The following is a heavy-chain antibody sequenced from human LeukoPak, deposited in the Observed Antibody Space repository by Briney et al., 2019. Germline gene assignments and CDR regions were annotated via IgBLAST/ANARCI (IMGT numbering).Heavy chain of an antibody. D-gene: IGHD6-13*01. V-gene: IGHV3-30*18. CDR3: AKDTGAAAGHNYYYYYMDV. J-gene: IGHJ6*03. Sequence: GGSLRLSCAASGFTFSSYGMHWVRQAPGKGLEWVAVISYDGSNKYYADSVKGRFTISRDNSKNTLYLQMNSLRAEDTAVYYCAKDTGAAAGHNYYYYYMDVWGKGTTVTVSS. CDR1: GFTFSSYG. CDR2: ISYDGSNK.